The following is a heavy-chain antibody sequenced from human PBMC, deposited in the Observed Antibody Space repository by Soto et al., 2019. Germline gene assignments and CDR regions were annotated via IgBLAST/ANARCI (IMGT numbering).Heavy chain of an antibody. Sequence: QVPLVESGGGVVQPGRSLRLSCAASGFTFSSYAMHWVRQAPGKGLEWVAVISYDGSNKYYAESVKGRFTISRDNSKNTLYLQMNSLRAEDSAVYYCAREQLEWGQGTLVTVSS. J-gene: IGHJ4*02. CDR2: ISYDGSNK. D-gene: IGHD6-13*01. CDR1: GFTFSSYA. CDR3: AREQLE. V-gene: IGHV3-30*04.